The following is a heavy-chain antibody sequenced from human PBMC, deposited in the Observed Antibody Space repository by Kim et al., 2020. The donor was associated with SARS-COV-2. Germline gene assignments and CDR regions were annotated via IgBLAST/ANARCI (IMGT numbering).Heavy chain of an antibody. D-gene: IGHD2-15*01. V-gene: IGHV7-4-1*02. Sequence: ASVKVSCKASGYTFTSYVMNWVRQAPGQGLEWMGWINTNTGNPTYAQGFTGRFVFSLDTSVSTAYLQISSLKAEDNAVYYCAREYCSGGSCYYNYYGMDVWGQGTTVTVSS. J-gene: IGHJ6*02. CDR3: AREYCSGGSCYYNYYGMDV. CDR2: INTNTGNP. CDR1: GYTFTSYV.